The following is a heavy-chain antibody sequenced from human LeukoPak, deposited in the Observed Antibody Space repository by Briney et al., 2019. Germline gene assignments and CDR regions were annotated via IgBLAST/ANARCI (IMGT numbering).Heavy chain of an antibody. J-gene: IGHJ4*02. CDR1: GFTFSSYS. CDR3: ASMGFGELPPIGFDY. Sequence: GGSLRLSCAASGFTFSSYSMNWVRQAPGKGLEWVSYISSSSSTIYYADSVKGRFTISRDNAKSSLYLQMNSLRAEDTAVYYCASMGFGELPPIGFDYWGQGTLVTVSS. CDR2: ISSSSSTI. D-gene: IGHD3-10*01. V-gene: IGHV3-48*04.